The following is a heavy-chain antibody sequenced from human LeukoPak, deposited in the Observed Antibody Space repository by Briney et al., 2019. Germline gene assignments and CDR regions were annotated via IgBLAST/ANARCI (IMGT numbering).Heavy chain of an antibody. D-gene: IGHD4-17*01. Sequence: SETLSLTCTVSGGTINSHYWSWIRQPPGEVLEWIAYTHTNGRTKYNPSLKSRVTISLDTSKNQVSLKLYSVTAADTAVYFCARHYLYGDSSWDSWGPGNLVTVSS. J-gene: IGHJ4*02. V-gene: IGHV4-4*09. CDR3: ARHYLYGDSSWDS. CDR2: THTNGRT. CDR1: GGTINSHY.